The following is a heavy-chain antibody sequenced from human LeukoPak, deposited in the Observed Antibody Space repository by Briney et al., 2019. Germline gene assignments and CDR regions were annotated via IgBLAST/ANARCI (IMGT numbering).Heavy chain of an antibody. CDR2: INHSGST. CDR3: ASGSYDSRLLDY. Sequence: SETLSLTCAVYGGSFSGYYWSWIRQPPGKGLEWIGEINHSGSTNYNPSLKSRVTISVDTSKNQFSLKLSSVTAADTAVYYYASGSYDSRLLDYWGQGTLVTISS. CDR1: GGSFSGYY. D-gene: IGHD3-22*01. J-gene: IGHJ4*02. V-gene: IGHV4-34*01.